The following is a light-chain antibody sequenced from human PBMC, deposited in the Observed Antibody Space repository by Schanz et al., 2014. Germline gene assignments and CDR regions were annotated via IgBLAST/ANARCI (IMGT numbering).Light chain of an antibody. V-gene: IGKV1-12*01. CDR3: QQANSFPRT. J-gene: IGKJ1*01. Sequence: DIQMTQSPSSVSASVGARVTITCRASQGISSWVAWYQQKPGKAPELLIYAASSLESGVPSRFSGSGSGTDFTLTISSLQPEDFATYYCQQANSFPRTFGQGTKVEIK. CDR2: AAS. CDR1: QGISSW.